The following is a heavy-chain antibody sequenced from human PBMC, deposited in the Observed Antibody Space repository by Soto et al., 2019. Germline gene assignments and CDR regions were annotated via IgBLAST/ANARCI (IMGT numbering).Heavy chain of an antibody. CDR3: ARALSGSYFS. CDR1: GGSFSGYY. V-gene: IGHV4-34*01. CDR2: INHSGST. D-gene: IGHD1-26*01. Sequence: QVQLQQWGAGLLKPSETLSLTCAVYGGSFSGYYWSWIRQPPGKGLEWIGEINHSGSTNYNPSLKSRVTIXADTSKNQLSLKLSSVTAADTAVYYCARALSGSYFSWGQGTLVTVSS. J-gene: IGHJ5*02.